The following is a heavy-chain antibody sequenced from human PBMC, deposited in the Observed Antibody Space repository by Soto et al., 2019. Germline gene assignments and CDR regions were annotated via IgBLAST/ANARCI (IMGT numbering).Heavy chain of an antibody. V-gene: IGHV4-4*02. Sequence: SETLSLTCAVSGASIGSGGWWSWVRQPPGKGLEWIAEIFHDGNANYSPSLKSRVTISVDKSQNQFSLNVYSVTAADTAVYYCARHEGWTGPDQWGQGTLVTVSS. CDR1: GASIGSGGW. CDR3: ARHEGWTGPDQ. J-gene: IGHJ5*02. D-gene: IGHD2-8*02. CDR2: IFHDGNA.